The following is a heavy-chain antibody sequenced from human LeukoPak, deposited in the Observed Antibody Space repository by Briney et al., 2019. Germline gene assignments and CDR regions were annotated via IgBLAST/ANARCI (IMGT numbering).Heavy chain of an antibody. CDR2: IYDSGST. V-gene: IGHV4-61*10. CDR1: GGSISSGSYY. J-gene: IGHJ4*02. CDR3: AREYYDSSGYALLGY. Sequence: SETLSLTCTVSGGSISSGSYYWSWIRQPAGKGLEWIGYIYDSGSTNYNPSLKSRVTISVDTSKRQFSLKLSSVTAADTAVYYCAREYYDSSGYALLGYWGQGTLVTVSS. D-gene: IGHD3-22*01.